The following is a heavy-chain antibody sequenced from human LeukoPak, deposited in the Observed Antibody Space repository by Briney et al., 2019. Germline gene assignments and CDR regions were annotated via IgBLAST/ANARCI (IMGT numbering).Heavy chain of an antibody. D-gene: IGHD6-19*01. Sequence: GGSLRLSCAASGFTLSSYWMHWVRQAPGKGLVGVSRINGDGSSTPYANSVKGRFTISRDNAKNTLYLQMHSLRADDTAVYYCARGSTSGWPDYFDYWGQGSVATVSS. CDR1: GFTLSSYW. CDR3: ARGSTSGWPDYFDY. V-gene: IGHV3-74*01. J-gene: IGHJ4*02. CDR2: INGDGSST.